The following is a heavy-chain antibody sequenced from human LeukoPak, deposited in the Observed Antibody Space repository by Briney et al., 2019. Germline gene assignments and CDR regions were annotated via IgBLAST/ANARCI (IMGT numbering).Heavy chain of an antibody. CDR1: GYTFTGYY. CDR2: INPNSGGT. D-gene: IGHD2-15*01. V-gene: IGHV1-2*02. Sequence: ASVKVSCKASGYTFTGYYMHWVRQAPGQGLEWMGWINPNSGGTNYAQKFQGRVTMTRDTSISTAYMELSRLRSDDTAVYYCARERGAKGSGQGYFDYWGQGTLVTVSS. CDR3: ARERGAKGSGQGYFDY. J-gene: IGHJ4*02.